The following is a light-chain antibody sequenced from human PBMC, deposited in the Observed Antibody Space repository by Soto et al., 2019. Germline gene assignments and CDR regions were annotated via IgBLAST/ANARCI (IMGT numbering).Light chain of an antibody. CDR2: GAS. Sequence: EIVMTQSPATLSVSPGDRATLSCRASQSVSNNLSWFQQRPGQAPRLLIYGASSRATGIPARFSGSGSGTQFTLTISSLQSEDFAVYYCQQYADWPRTFGQGTKVEIK. V-gene: IGKV3-15*01. CDR3: QQYADWPRT. CDR1: QSVSNN. J-gene: IGKJ1*01.